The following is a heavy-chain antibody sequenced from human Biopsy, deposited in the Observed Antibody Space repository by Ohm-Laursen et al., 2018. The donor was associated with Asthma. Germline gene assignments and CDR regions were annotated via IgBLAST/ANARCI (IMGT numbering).Heavy chain of an antibody. Sequence: TRSLTCGVYGGSIGSFYWSWIRQSPEKGLEWMGDVYWTGSTNYNPSLKSRVTMSVDTSKNRMFLELTSVTAADTAIYYCVRAVRNEQWLAPFDYWGQGKPVTVSS. D-gene: IGHD6-19*01. J-gene: IGHJ4*02. CDR3: VRAVRNEQWLAPFDY. CDR1: GGSIGSFY. V-gene: IGHV4-59*01. CDR2: VYWTGST.